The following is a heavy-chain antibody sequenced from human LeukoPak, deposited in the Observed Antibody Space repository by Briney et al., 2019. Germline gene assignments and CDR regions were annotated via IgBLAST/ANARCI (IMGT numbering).Heavy chain of an antibody. Sequence: GGSLRLSCAASGFTFSSYGMHWVRQAPGKGLEWVAVISYDGSNKYYADSVKGRFTISRDNSKNTLYLQMNSLRAEDTAVYYCARELQQLVLIDYWGQGTLVTVSS. J-gene: IGHJ4*02. CDR3: ARELQQLVLIDY. D-gene: IGHD6-13*01. CDR1: GFTFSSYG. V-gene: IGHV3-30*03. CDR2: ISYDGSNK.